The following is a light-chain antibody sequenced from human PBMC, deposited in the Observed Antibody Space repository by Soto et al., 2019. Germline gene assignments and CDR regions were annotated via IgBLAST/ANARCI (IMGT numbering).Light chain of an antibody. CDR1: PSVSSN. CDR2: GTS. V-gene: IGKV3-15*01. Sequence: EIVMTQSPPPLSVSPGEIATLSCRASPSVSSNLAWYQQKPGQAPRLLIYGTSTRATGIPVRFSGSGSGTEFTVTISSLQSEDSAVYYCQQYNDWPLTFGGGTKVEIK. CDR3: QQYNDWPLT. J-gene: IGKJ4*01.